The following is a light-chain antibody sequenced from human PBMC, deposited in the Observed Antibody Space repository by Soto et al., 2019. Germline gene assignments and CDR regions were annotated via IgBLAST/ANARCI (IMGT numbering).Light chain of an antibody. CDR2: GAS. CDR3: QQCYNTPLT. V-gene: IGKV1-39*01. CDR1: QTITNY. J-gene: IGKJ4*01. Sequence: DIRMTQSPSSLSASVGDRVSITCRASQTITNYLTWYQVKPGEAPKLLIYGASTLQSGVPSRFSGSGSGTDFTLTISNLQLEDFATYYCQQCYNTPLTFGGGTKLEIK.